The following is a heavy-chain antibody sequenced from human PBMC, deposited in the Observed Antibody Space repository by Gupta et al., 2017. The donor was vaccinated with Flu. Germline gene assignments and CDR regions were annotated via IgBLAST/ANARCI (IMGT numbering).Heavy chain of an antibody. Sequence: EVQLVESGGDLVQPGGSLRLSCAASGFTFTNYWMHWVRRAPGKGLEWLSPTPTAGRIIIYADSVRGRVPISSFTDKNTLYAPLKTLRAEVAAVSYDYSDGAHPSNYYFLVGWG. D-gene: IGHD4-4*01. CDR2: TPTAGRII. J-gene: IGHJ6*01. V-gene: IGHV3-74*01. CDR1: GFTFTNYW. CDR3: YSDGAHPSNYYFLVG.